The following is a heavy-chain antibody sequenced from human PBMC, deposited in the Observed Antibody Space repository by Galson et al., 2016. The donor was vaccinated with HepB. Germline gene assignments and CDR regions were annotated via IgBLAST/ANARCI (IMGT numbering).Heavy chain of an antibody. CDR1: GFSFSDFY. Sequence: SLRLSCAASGFSFSDFYMNWIRQPPGKGLEWVSYITSSSTYTNYANSVKGRFTVSRDNAKNSLYLQMNSLRPEDTAVYYCARTARSGVVMASPYDAFDIWGQGTMVTVSS. CDR2: ITSSSTYT. D-gene: IGHD3-3*01. J-gene: IGHJ3*02. V-gene: IGHV3-11*06. CDR3: ARTARSGVVMASPYDAFDI.